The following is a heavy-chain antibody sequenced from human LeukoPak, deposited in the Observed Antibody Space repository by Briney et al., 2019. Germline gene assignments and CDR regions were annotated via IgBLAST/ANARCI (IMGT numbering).Heavy chain of an antibody. CDR3: ARARGYSYGYGY. CDR2: IYYGGST. CDR1: GGSISSYY. J-gene: IGHJ4*02. Sequence: SETLSLTCTVSGGSISSYYWSWIRQPPGKGLEWIGYIYYGGSTNYNPSLKSRVTISVDTSKNQFSLKLSSVTAADTAVYYCARARGYSYGYGYWGQGTLVTVSS. V-gene: IGHV4-59*01. D-gene: IGHD5-18*01.